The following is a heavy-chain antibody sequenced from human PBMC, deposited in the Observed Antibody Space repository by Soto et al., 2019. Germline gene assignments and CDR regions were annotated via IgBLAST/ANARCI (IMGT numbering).Heavy chain of an antibody. CDR1: GYTFTSYG. CDR2: ISAYNGNA. D-gene: IGHD2-21*01. J-gene: IGHJ3*02. Sequence: ASVKVSCKSSGYTFTSYGISWVRQAPGQGLEWMGWISAYNGNANYAQKLQGRVTMTTDTSTSTAYMELRSLRSDETAVYYCASFRDQFAFDIWGQGTMVTVSS. CDR3: ASFRDQFAFDI. V-gene: IGHV1-18*01.